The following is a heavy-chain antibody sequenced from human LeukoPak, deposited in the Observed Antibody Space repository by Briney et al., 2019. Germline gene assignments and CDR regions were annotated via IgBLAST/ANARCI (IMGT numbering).Heavy chain of an antibody. Sequence: SETLSLTCTVSGGSISSYYWSWIRQPPGKGLEWIGYIYYSGSTNYNPSLKSRVTISVDTSKNQFSLKLSSVTAADTAVYYCVRRHPIAAQRPTDYWGQGTLVTVSS. CDR1: GGSISSYY. D-gene: IGHD6-6*01. V-gene: IGHV4-59*08. CDR2: IYYSGST. J-gene: IGHJ4*02. CDR3: VRRHPIAAQRPTDY.